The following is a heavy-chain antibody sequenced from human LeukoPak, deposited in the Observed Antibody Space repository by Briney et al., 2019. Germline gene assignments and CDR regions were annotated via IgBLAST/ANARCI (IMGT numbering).Heavy chain of an antibody. V-gene: IGHV1-18*01. CDR3: ARDGYCSSTSCWDWFDP. CDR2: ISAYNGNT. CDR1: GYTFTSYG. J-gene: IGHJ5*02. D-gene: IGHD2-2*03. Sequence: ASVKVSCKASGYTFTSYGTSWVRQAPGQGLEWMGWISAYNGNTNYAQKLQGRVTMTTDTSTSTAYMELRSLRSDDTAVYYCARDGYCSSTSCWDWFDPWGQGTLVTVSS.